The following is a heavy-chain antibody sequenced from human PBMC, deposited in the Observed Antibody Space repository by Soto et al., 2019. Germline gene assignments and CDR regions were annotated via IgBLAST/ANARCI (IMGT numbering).Heavy chain of an antibody. D-gene: IGHD3-3*01. Sequence: ASVKVSCKASGYTFTSYGISWVRQAPGQGLEWMGWISTSNGDTNYAQKFRGRVTMTTDTSTTTAYVELRSLRSEDTAVYYCAIPVYDPDAFDIWGQGTMVTVSS. CDR2: ISTSNGDT. V-gene: IGHV1-18*01. CDR3: AIPVYDPDAFDI. CDR1: GYTFTSYG. J-gene: IGHJ3*02.